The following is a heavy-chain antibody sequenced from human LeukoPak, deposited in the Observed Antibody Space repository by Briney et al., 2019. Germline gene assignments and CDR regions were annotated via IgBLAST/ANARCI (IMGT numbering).Heavy chain of an antibody. V-gene: IGHV3-74*03. Sequence: PGGSPRLSCAASGFSFSNHWMHWVRHVPGKGLVWVSRIDERGTNAMYADSVKGRFSISRDNAKNTVNLQMNSLRAEDTGVYYCIRDEALWRLDYWGQGTLVTVSS. CDR3: IRDEALWRLDY. J-gene: IGHJ4*02. D-gene: IGHD2-21*01. CDR2: IDERGTNA. CDR1: GFSFSNHW.